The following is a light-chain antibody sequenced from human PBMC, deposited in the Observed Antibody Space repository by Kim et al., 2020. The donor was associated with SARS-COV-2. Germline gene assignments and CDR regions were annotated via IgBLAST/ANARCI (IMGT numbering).Light chain of an antibody. V-gene: IGLV2-14*03. Sequence: GQSITIACTGTSSDVGGYNYVAWHQQHPGKAPKVMIYDVSNRPSGVSNRFSGSKSGNSASLTISGLQAEDEADYYCSSYTTSSTVVFGGGTKLTVL. J-gene: IGLJ2*01. CDR3: SSYTTSSTVV. CDR1: SSDVGGYNY. CDR2: DVS.